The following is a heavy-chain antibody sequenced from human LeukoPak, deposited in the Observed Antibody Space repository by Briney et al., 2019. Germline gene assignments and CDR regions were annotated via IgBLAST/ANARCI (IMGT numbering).Heavy chain of an antibody. D-gene: IGHD3-22*01. CDR1: GFTFTKYW. J-gene: IGHJ4*02. CDR3: ATIVVVSSSLEDY. CDR2: IKQDGSEK. Sequence: GGSLRLSCAASGFTFTKYWMSWVRQAPGKGLEWAANIKQDGSEKYYVDSVKGRFTISRDNAQKSLYLQMSSLRAEDTAVYYCATIVVVSSSLEDYWGQGTLVTVSS. V-gene: IGHV3-7*03.